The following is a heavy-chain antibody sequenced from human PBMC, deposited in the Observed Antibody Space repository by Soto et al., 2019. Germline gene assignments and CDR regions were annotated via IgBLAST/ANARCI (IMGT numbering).Heavy chain of an antibody. V-gene: IGHV4-61*01. CDR1: GGSVSSSFFY. CDR3: ARLTTSSSWSLFDY. D-gene: IGHD6-6*01. J-gene: IGHJ4*02. CDR2: IYYTGTT. Sequence: PSETLSLTCTVSGGSVSSSFFYWSWVRQPPGQRLEWIGYIYYTGTTNYNPSLASRVAMSVDTSKKQFTLNLRSLTAADTARYYCARLTTSSSWSLFDYWGQGMLVTVSS.